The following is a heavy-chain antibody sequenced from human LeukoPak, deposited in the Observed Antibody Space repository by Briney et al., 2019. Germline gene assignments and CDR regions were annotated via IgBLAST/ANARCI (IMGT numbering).Heavy chain of an antibody. V-gene: IGHV3-30*04. CDR2: IAADGKDK. CDR3: ARDVRRAARYYFDY. CDR1: GFTFSTYA. D-gene: IGHD6-25*01. J-gene: IGHJ4*02. Sequence: GGSLRLSCAASGFTFSTYALHWVRQAPGKGLEWVAVIAADGKDKHHADSVKGRFTISRDNSKNTLYLQMNSPRTEDTAVYYCARDVRRAARYYFDYWGQGTLVTVSS.